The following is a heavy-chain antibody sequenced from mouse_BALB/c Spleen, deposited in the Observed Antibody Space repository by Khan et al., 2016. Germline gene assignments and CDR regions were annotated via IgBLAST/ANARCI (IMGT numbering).Heavy chain of an antibody. Sequence: EVELVESGGGLVKPGGSLKLSCAASGFTFSDYYMYWVRQTPEKRLEWVATISDCGSYTSYPDSVKGRFTISRDNAKNNLYLQMSSLKSEDTAMYYCARGGLRRGFAYWGQGTLVTVSA. CDR3: ARGGLRRGFAY. D-gene: IGHD2-4*01. J-gene: IGHJ3*01. CDR2: ISDCGSYT. V-gene: IGHV5-4*02. CDR1: GFTFSDYY.